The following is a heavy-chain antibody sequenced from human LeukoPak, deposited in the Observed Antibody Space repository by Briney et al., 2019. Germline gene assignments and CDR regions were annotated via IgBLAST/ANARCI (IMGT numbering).Heavy chain of an antibody. V-gene: IGHV3-23*01. CDR3: ARERELAQGMDV. CDR2: ISGSGGST. J-gene: IGHJ6*02. D-gene: IGHD3-10*01. CDR1: GFTFSSYA. Sequence: PGGSLRLSCAASGFTFSSYAMSWVRQAPGKGLEWVSAISGSGGSTYYADSVKGRFTISRDNDKNTLYLQMNSLRAEDTAVYYCARERELAQGMDVWGQGTTVTVSS.